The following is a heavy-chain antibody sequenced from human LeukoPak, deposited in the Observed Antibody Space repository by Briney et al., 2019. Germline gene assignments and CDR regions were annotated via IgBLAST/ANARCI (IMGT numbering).Heavy chain of an antibody. D-gene: IGHD3-22*01. V-gene: IGHV1-46*01. CDR1: GYTFTSYY. Sequence: ASVKVSCKASGYTFTSYYMHWVRQAPGRGIEWMGIINPSGGSTSYAQKFQGRVTMTRDTSTSSVYMELSSLRSEDTAVYYCARVLPPSYDSSGYPYYFDYWGQGTLVTVSS. CDR3: ARVLPPSYDSSGYPYYFDY. CDR2: INPSGGST. J-gene: IGHJ4*02.